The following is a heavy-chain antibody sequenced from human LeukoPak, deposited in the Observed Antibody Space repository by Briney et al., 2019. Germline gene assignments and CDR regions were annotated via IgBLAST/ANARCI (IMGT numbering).Heavy chain of an antibody. CDR2: ISGSGGST. CDR3: VKRSRSSSGWFDY. V-gene: IGHV3-23*01. J-gene: IGHJ4*02. CDR1: GFTFSGYA. Sequence: GGSLRLSCAASGFTFSGYAMSWVRQAPGKGLEWVSAISGSGGSTDYADSVKGRFTISRDNSKNTLYLQMNSLRAEDTAVYYCVKRSRSSSGWFDYWGQGTLATVSS. D-gene: IGHD6-19*01.